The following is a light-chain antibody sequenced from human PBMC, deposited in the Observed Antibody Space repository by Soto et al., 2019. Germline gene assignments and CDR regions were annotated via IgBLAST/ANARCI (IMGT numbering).Light chain of an antibody. J-gene: IGLJ2*01. CDR2: GNS. V-gene: IGLV1-40*01. Sequence: QSVLTQPPSVSGAPGQWVTISCTGSSSNIGAGYDVHWYQQLPGTAPKLLIYGNSNRPSGVPDRFSGSKSGYSASLAITGLQAEDEADYYCQSYDSSLSVVVFGGGTKLTVL. CDR3: QSYDSSLSVVV. CDR1: SSNIGAGYD.